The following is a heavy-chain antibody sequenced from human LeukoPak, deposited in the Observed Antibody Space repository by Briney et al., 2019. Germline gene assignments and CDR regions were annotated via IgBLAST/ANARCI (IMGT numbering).Heavy chain of an antibody. V-gene: IGHV4-34*01. D-gene: IGHD3-10*01. CDR1: GGSFSGYY. J-gene: IGHJ4*02. Sequence: PSETLSLTCAVYGGSFSGYYWSWIRQPPGKGLEWIGEINHSGSTNYNPSLKSRVTISVDTSKNQFSLKLSSVTAADTAVYYCARGARLLWFGELLDFDYWGQGTLVTVSP. CDR2: INHSGST. CDR3: ARGARLLWFGELLDFDY.